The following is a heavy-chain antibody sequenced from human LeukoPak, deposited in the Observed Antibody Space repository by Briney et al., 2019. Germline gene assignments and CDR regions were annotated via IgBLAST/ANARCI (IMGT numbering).Heavy chain of an antibody. Sequence: ASVKVSCKASGYTFTGYYMHWVRQAPGQGLEWMGWINPNSGGTNYAQKFQGRVTMTRDTSISTAYMELSRLRSDDTAVYYCARDYIANYYDSSGYYLGDYWGQGTLVTVSS. J-gene: IGHJ4*02. CDR2: INPNSGGT. CDR3: ARDYIANYYDSSGYYLGDY. CDR1: GYTFTGYY. V-gene: IGHV1-2*02. D-gene: IGHD3-22*01.